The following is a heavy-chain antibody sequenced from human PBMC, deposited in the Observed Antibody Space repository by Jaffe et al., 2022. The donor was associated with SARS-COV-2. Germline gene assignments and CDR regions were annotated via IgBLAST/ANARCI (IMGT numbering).Heavy chain of an antibody. CDR1: GYSFSNYW. V-gene: IGHV5-51*01. CDR2: IYPGDYET. Sequence: EVQLVQSGAEVKKSGESLKISCKSSGYSFSNYWIAWVRQMPGKGLEWMGSIYPGDYETKYGPSFEGQVTISADRSINTAFLQWSRLRASDTAMYFCARIRITMPRGKPTPIRPFEFWGQGTLVTVSS. D-gene: IGHD3-10*01. J-gene: IGHJ4*02. CDR3: ARIRITMPRGKPTPIRPFEF.